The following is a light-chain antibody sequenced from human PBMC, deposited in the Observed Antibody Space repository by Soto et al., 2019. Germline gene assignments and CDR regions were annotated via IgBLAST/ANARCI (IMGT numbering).Light chain of an antibody. CDR2: AAS. Sequence: DIQMTQSPSSLSASVGDRVTITCRASQGISTFLAWCQQKPGKAPKTLIYAASSSHSGVPSRFSGSGFGTDFTLTISSLQPEDFATYYCQHYDGYPQIFGQGTRLEIK. V-gene: IGKV1-16*01. J-gene: IGKJ5*01. CDR1: QGISTF. CDR3: QHYDGYPQI.